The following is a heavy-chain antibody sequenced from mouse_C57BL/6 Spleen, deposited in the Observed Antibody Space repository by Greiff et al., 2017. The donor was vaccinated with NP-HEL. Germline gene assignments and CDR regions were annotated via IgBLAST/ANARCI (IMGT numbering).Heavy chain of an antibody. Sequence: VQLQQSGPELVKPGASVKISCKASGYTFTDYYMNWVKQSHGKSLEWIGDINPNNGGTSYNQKFKGKATLTVDKSSSTAYMELRSLTSEDSAVYYCARKRATEGYFDVWGTGTTVTVSS. CDR3: ARKRATEGYFDV. V-gene: IGHV1-26*01. J-gene: IGHJ1*03. CDR2: INPNNGGT. D-gene: IGHD3-1*01. CDR1: GYTFTDYY.